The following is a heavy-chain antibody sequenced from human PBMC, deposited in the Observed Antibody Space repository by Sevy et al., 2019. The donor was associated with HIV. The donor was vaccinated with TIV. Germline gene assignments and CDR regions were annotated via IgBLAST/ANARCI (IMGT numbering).Heavy chain of an antibody. CDR1: GFTFSKYS. D-gene: IGHD2-8*01. V-gene: IGHV3-23*01. J-gene: IGHJ4*02. CDR3: AREGCTKHHDY. CDR2: LSFGCGEI. Sequence: GGSLRLSCAASGFTFSKYSMSWVRQPPGKGLEWVSTLSFGCGEINYADSVKGRLTISRDNSKSSVYLQMNNLRPEDTVVYYCAREGCTKHHDYWGQGTLVTVSS.